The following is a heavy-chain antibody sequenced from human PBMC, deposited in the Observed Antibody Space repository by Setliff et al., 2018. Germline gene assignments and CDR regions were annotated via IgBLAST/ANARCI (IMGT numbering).Heavy chain of an antibody. V-gene: IGHV1-8*02. D-gene: IGHD6-6*01. CDR3: APSHQYSSSPFDY. Sequence: ASVKVSCKASGYTFTSYDINWVRQATGQGLEWMGWMNPNSGNTGYAQKFQGRVTMTRDTSTSTVYMELRSLRSDDTAVYYCAPSHQYSSSPFDYWGQGTLVTVSS. J-gene: IGHJ4*02. CDR2: MNPNSGNT. CDR1: GYTFTSYD.